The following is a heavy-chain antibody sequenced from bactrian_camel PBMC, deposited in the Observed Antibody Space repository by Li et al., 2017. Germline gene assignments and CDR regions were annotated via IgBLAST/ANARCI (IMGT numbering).Heavy chain of an antibody. D-gene: IGHD1*01. V-gene: IGHV3S40*01. CDR2: VDTRGVAT. J-gene: IGHJ4*01. CDR1: GFTFSWLD. Sequence: VQLVESGGGSVQPGGNLTLSCVTSGFTFSWLDMSWVRQAPGKGLEWVSTVDTRGVATYYADSVRGRFTISQNFAKNTVFLQMNSLKTEDTAVYYCAADAFRGGRCSRSQYWGQGTQVTVS. CDR3: AADAFRGGRCSRSQY.